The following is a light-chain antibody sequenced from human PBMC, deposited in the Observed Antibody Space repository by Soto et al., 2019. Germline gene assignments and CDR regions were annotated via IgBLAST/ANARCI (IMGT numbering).Light chain of an antibody. CDR2: DAV. J-gene: IGKJ4*01. CDR1: QSVTGTN. V-gene: IGKV3-20*01. CDR3: HYYGGSPT. Sequence: EIVLTQSPGTLSLSPWGGATLSCRASQSVTGTNLAWYQQRAGQSPRLLIYDAVRRATGIPDRFSGSGSGTDFTLTISRLEPEDFAVYYCHYYGGSPTFGGGTKVDI.